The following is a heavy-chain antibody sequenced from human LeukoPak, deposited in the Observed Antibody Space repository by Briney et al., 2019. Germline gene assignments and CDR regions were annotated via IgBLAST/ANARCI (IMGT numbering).Heavy chain of an antibody. Sequence: GGSLRLSCAASGFTLSSYWMSWVRQAPGKGLEWVAHIKEDGSEKYYVDSVKGRFTISRDNAQNSVYLHMNSLTADDTALYYCARDWVAGVPFDAFDIWGQGTMVSVSS. CDR1: GFTLSSYW. J-gene: IGHJ3*02. CDR2: IKEDGSEK. V-gene: IGHV3-7*03. D-gene: IGHD3-10*01. CDR3: ARDWVAGVPFDAFDI.